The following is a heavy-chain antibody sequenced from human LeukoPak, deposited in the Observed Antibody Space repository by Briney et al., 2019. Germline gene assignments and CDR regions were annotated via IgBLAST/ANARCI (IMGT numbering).Heavy chain of an antibody. CDR1: GFTFSSYS. J-gene: IGHJ4*02. CDR3: ARLEDWYYDSSGQFDY. Sequence: GGSLRLSCAASGFTFSSYSMNWVRQAPGKGLEWVSSISSSSSYIYYADSVKGRFTISRDNAKNSLYLQMNSLRAEDTAVYYCARLEDWYYDSSGQFDYWGQGTLVTVSS. CDR2: ISSSSSYI. V-gene: IGHV3-21*01. D-gene: IGHD3-22*01.